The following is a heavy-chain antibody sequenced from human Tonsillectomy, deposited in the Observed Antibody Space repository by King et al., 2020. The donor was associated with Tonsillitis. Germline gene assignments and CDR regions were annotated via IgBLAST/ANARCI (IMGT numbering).Heavy chain of an antibody. CDR1: GYSFTSYW. CDR3: ARHTYGRWLTDWYFDL. D-gene: IGHD3-22*01. Sequence: VQLVESGAEVKKPGESLKISCKGSGYSFTSYWIGWVRQMPGKGLEWMGIIYPGDSDTRYSPSFQGRVTISTDKSLSTAYLQWSSLQASDTAMYYCARHTYGRWLTDWYFDLWGRGTLVTVSS. V-gene: IGHV5-51*01. CDR2: IYPGDSDT. J-gene: IGHJ2*01.